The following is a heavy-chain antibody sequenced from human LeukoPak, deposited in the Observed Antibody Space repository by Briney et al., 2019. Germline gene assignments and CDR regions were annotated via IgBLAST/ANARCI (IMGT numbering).Heavy chain of an antibody. V-gene: IGHV5-51*01. J-gene: IGHJ3*02. CDR2: IYPGDSDT. D-gene: IGHD3-10*01. Sequence: GESLKISCKGSGYSFTSYWIGWVRQMPGKGLEWMGIIYPGDSDTRYSPSFQGQVTISADKSISTAYLQWSSLKASDTAMYYCARHLLWFGEPPDAFDIWGQGTMVTISS. CDR1: GYSFTSYW. CDR3: ARHLLWFGEPPDAFDI.